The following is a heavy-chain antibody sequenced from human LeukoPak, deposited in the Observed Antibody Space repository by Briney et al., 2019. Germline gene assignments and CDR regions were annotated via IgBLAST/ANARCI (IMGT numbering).Heavy chain of an antibody. J-gene: IGHJ3*02. CDR1: GYTLTELS. D-gene: IGHD3-10*01. V-gene: IGHV1-24*01. CDR3: ATTMVGGGHVFDI. Sequence: GASVKVSCKVSGYTLTELSMHWVRQAPGKGPEWMGGFDPEDGETIYAQKFQGRVTMTEDTSTDTAYMELSSLRSEDTAVYYCATTMVGGGHVFDIGGQGTRAPVSS. CDR2: FDPEDGET.